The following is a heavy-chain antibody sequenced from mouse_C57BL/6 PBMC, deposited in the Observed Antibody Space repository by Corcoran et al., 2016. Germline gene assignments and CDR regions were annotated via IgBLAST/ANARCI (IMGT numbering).Heavy chain of an antibody. CDR1: GYTFTDYN. J-gene: IGHJ4*01. Sequence: EVQLQQSGPELVKPGASVKMSCKASGYTFTDYNMHWVKQSHGKSLEWIGYINPNNGGTSYNQKFKGKATLTVNKSSSTAYMELRSLTSEDSAVYYCARDYYGSSPRAMDYWGQGTSVTVSS. CDR3: ARDYYGSSPRAMDY. D-gene: IGHD1-1*01. CDR2: INPNNGGT. V-gene: IGHV1-22*01.